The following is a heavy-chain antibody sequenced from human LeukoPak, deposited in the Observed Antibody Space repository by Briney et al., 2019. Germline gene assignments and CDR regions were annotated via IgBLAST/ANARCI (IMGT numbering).Heavy chain of an antibody. CDR2: ISGSGGST. CDR3: AKDVLWWFDPFDY. D-gene: IGHD2-21*01. J-gene: IGHJ4*02. Sequence: GGSLRLSCAASGFTFSSYTMSWVRQAPGKGLEWVSGISGSGGSTYYADSVKGRFTISRDNSKNTLYLQMNSLRAEDTAVYYRAKDVLWWFDPFDYWGQGTLVTVSS. V-gene: IGHV3-23*01. CDR1: GFTFSSYT.